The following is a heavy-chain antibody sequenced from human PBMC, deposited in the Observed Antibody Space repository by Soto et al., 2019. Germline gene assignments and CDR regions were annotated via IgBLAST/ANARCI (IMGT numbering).Heavy chain of an antibody. CDR3: ARRQMSPPTRVAASARGALDV. Sequence: QVQLVEAGGGVVQPGMSLRLSWAAAGFNFNNYGMHWVRQAPCKGLEWVAVIWNDGNGYYYSNSVKGRFTISRDNSKNTLYLQMSRLRAEDTAVYYCARRQMSPPTRVAASARGALDVCGQETTVTVSS. J-gene: IGHJ6*02. CDR2: IWNDGNGY. V-gene: IGHV3-33*01. CDR1: GFNFNNYG. D-gene: IGHD6-13*01.